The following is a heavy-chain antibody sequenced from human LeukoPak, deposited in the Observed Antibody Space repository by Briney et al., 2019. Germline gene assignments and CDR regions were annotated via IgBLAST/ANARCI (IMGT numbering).Heavy chain of an antibody. Sequence: GASVKVSCKASGGTFSSYAISWVRQAPGQGLEWMGGIIPIFGTANYAQKFQGRVTITADESTSTAYMELSSLRSEDTAVYYWARDRRFGELYDPWGQGTLVTVPS. J-gene: IGHJ5*02. CDR2: IIPIFGTA. D-gene: IGHD3-10*01. CDR1: GGTFSSYA. CDR3: ARDRRFGELYDP. V-gene: IGHV1-69*01.